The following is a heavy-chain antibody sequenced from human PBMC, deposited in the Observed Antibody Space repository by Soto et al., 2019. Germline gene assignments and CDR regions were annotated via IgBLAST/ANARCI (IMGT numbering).Heavy chain of an antibody. D-gene: IGHD3-16*01. J-gene: IGHJ6*04. CDR2: IFYNEGT. CDR1: GDSINSGGYY. Sequence: QVQLQESGPGLVKPSQTLSLTCTVSGDSINSGGYYWRWIRQLPGKGLEGIGHIFYNEGTYYNPSLKRRVSKSMDTSKNQFSPSPNSVTAAGTALYYCAPLDYPETPPFYLGVWGNWTTVTVSS. V-gene: IGHV4-31*03. CDR3: APLDYPETPPFYLGV.